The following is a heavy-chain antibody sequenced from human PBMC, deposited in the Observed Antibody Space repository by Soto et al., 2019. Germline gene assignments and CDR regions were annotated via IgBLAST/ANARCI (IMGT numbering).Heavy chain of an antibody. J-gene: IGHJ6*02. CDR3: ARQQRDSSGVGYNPDHHSSITMGV. CDR2: ISFDGDNK. V-gene: IGHV3-30*03. Sequence: QVHLVESGGGGVQPGRSKRLSCVVSGFTFNDYAIHWVRQAPGKGLEWVAVISFDGDNKFYEDSVKGRFTISRDRSKATAYLQMDNLTAAGTAVYYCARQQRDSSGVGYNPDHHSSITMGVLGQVDTVTV. D-gene: IGHD3-22*01. CDR1: GFTFNDYA.